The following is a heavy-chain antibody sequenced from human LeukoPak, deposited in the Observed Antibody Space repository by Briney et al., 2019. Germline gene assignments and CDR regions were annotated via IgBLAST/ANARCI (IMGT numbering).Heavy chain of an antibody. CDR1: GGSISSYY. Sequence: PSETLSLTCTVSGGSISSYYWSWIRQPPGKGLGWIGYIYYSGSTNYNPSLKSRVTISVDTSKNQFSLKLSSVTAADTAVYYCARERVVRGVIARDDAFDIWGQGTMVTVSS. CDR2: IYYSGST. V-gene: IGHV4-59*01. D-gene: IGHD3-10*01. J-gene: IGHJ3*02. CDR3: ARERVVRGVIARDDAFDI.